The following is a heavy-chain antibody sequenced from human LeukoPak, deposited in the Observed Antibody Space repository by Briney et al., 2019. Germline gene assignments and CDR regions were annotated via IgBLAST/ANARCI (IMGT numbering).Heavy chain of an antibody. CDR2: INHSGST. CDR3: ARGRVGATWFRY. V-gene: IGHV4-34*01. Sequence: PSETLSLTCAVYGGSFSGYYWSWIRQPPGKGLEWIGEINHSGSTNYNPFLKSRVTISVDTSKNQFSLKLSSVTAADTAVYYCARGRVGATWFRYWGQGTLVTVSS. D-gene: IGHD1-26*01. CDR1: GGSFSGYY. J-gene: IGHJ4*02.